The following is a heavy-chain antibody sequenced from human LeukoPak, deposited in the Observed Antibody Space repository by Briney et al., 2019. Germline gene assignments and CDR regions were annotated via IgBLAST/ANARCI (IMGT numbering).Heavy chain of an antibody. V-gene: IGHV3-53*05. CDR3: ARDEVGATFDY. CDR2: IYSGGST. Sequence: GGSLRLSCAASGVTVSSNYMSWVRQAPGKGLEWVSVIYSGGSTYYADSVKGRFPISRDNSKNTLYLQMNSLRAEDTAVYYCARDEVGATFDYWGQGTLVTVSS. D-gene: IGHD1-26*01. CDR1: GVTVSSNY. J-gene: IGHJ4*02.